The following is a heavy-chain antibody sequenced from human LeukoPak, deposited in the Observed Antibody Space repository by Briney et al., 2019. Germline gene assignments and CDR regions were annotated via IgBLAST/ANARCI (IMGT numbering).Heavy chain of an antibody. CDR2: NKHSGST. CDR1: GGSFSGYY. D-gene: IGHD6-13*01. CDR3: AGVGVIAAAGTGSDY. J-gene: IGHJ4*02. V-gene: IGHV4-34*01. Sequence: SETLSLTCAVYGGSFSGYYWSWIRQPPGKGLEWVAENKHSGSTTYNTYPKSRVTISLATSKQQFSLKRSSATGADTTGFYCAGVGVIAAAGTGSDYWGQGTLVTVS.